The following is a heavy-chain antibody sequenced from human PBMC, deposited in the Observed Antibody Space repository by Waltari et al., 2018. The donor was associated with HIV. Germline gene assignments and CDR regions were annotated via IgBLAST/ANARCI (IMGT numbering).Heavy chain of an antibody. CDR3: AKDAQAGGMIVVVISPIYGMDV. CDR2: ISGSGGST. V-gene: IGHV3-23*01. D-gene: IGHD3-22*01. Sequence: EVQLLESGGGLVQPGGSLRLSCAASGFTFSSYAMSWVRQAPGKGLEWVSAISGSGGSTYYADSVKGRFTISRDNSKNTLYLQMNSLRAEDTAVYYCAKDAQAGGMIVVVISPIYGMDVWGQGTTVTVSS. CDR1: GFTFSSYA. J-gene: IGHJ6*02.